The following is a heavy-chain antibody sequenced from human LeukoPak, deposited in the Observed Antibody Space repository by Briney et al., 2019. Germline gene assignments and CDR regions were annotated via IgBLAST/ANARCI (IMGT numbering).Heavy chain of an antibody. CDR3: ARDKAEDSSHFYMDV. Sequence: ASVKVSSKASGYTFSDYYVHWVRQAPGQGLEWMGWINPNSGGTKYAQRFQDRVTMTRDTSITTAYIELSSLRSDDTAVYYCARDKAEDSSHFYMDVWGKGTTVTVSS. V-gene: IGHV1-2*02. CDR2: INPNSGGT. CDR1: GYTFSDYY. J-gene: IGHJ6*03. D-gene: IGHD2-2*01.